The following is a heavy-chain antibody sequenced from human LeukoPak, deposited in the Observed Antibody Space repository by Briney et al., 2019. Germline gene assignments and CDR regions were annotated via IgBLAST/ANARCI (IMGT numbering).Heavy chain of an antibody. CDR1: GYTFTDYC. CDR3: ARGRILYYGSGSYYNELDY. V-gene: IGHV1-2*06. Sequence: GASVKVSCKASGYTFTDYCMHWVRQAPGQGLEWMGRINPNIGGTNYAQKFQGRVTMTRDTSISTAYMELSRLRSADTAVYYCARGRILYYGSGSYYNELDYWGQGTLVTVSS. CDR2: INPNIGGT. J-gene: IGHJ4*02. D-gene: IGHD3-10*01.